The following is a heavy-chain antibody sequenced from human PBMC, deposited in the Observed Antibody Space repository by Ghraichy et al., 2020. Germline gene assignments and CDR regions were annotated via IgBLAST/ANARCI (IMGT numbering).Heavy chain of an antibody. CDR2: VIPISGTA. CDR1: GGTFSDYA. V-gene: IGHV1-69*13. CDR3: ATPIRYYDHWSDNVPFDY. J-gene: IGHJ4*02. Sequence: SVKVSCKASGGTFSDYAMNWVRQAPGQGLEWLGGVIPISGTANYAQKFQGRVTVIADESTKTAYMDLSSLRPEDTAVYFCATPIRYYDHWSDNVPFDYWGQGTLVTVSS. D-gene: IGHD3-3*01.